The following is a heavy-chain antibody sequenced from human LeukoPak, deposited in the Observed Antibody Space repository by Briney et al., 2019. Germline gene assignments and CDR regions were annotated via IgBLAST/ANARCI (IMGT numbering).Heavy chain of an antibody. D-gene: IGHD6-19*01. CDR3: AKGAHSSGWPADWFDP. Sequence: PGGSLRLSCAASGFTFSSYGMHWVRQAPGKGLEWVAFIRYDGSNKYYADSVKGRFTISRDNSKNTLYLQMNSLRAEDTAVYYCAKGAHSSGWPADWFDPWGQGTLVTVSS. CDR1: GFTFSSYG. CDR2: IRYDGSNK. V-gene: IGHV3-30*02. J-gene: IGHJ5*02.